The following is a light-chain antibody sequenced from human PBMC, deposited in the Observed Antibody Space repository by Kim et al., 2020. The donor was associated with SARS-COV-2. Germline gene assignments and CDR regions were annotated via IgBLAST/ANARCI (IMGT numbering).Light chain of an antibody. CDR3: QTSDNIGTYV. CDR1: TLSKQH. V-gene: IGLV3-25*03. Sequence: SYELTQSPSMSLSPGQTARITCSADTLSKQHAHWYQQKPGQAPVLIIYKDTERPSGIPARFSGSSSGTTVTLTISGVQSEDEADYYCQTSDNIGTYVFGSGTKVTVL. CDR2: KDT. J-gene: IGLJ1*01.